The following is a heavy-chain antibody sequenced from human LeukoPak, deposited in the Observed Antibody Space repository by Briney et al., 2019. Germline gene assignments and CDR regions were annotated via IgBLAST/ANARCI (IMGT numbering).Heavy chain of an antibody. D-gene: IGHD1-26*01. CDR1: GFTFSSYA. Sequence: PGGSLRLSCAASGFTFSSYAMSWVRQAPGKRLEWVSAISGSGGSTCYADSVKGRFTISGDNSKNTLYLQMNSLRAEDTAVYYCAKQLRGATRVFDYWGQGTLVTVSS. J-gene: IGHJ4*02. CDR2: ISGSGGST. V-gene: IGHV3-23*01. CDR3: AKQLRGATRVFDY.